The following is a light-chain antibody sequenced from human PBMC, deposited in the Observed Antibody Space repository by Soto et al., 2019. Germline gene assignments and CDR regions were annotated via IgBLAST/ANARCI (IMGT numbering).Light chain of an antibody. CDR3: SSYGGSNNLL. CDR2: EVS. CDR1: SIDVGGYNY. V-gene: IGLV2-8*01. Sequence: QSALTQPPSASGSPGQSVTFSCTGTSIDVGGYNYVSWYQQHPGKAPKLMIYEVSQRPSGVPDRFSGSKSGNTASLTVSGLQAEDEADYYCSSYGGSNNLLFGGGTKVTVL. J-gene: IGLJ2*01.